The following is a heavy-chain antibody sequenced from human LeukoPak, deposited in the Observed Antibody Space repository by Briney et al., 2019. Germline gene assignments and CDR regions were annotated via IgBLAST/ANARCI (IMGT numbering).Heavy chain of an antibody. CDR2: FIPIFGSA. CDR1: GGTFISFA. CDR3: ARAHVVVLGGALGGMDV. Sequence: SVKVSCKASGGTFISFAISWVRQAPGQGLEWMGGFIPIFGSAKYAQKFQGRVTITADESTSTAYMELSSLRSDDTAVYYCARAHVVVLGGALGGMDVWGQGTTVTVSS. V-gene: IGHV1-69*13. J-gene: IGHJ6*02. D-gene: IGHD3-10*01.